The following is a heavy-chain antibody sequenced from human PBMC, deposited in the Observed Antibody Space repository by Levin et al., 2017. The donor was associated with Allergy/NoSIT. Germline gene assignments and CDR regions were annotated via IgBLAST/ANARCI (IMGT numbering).Heavy chain of an antibody. V-gene: IGHV3-23*01. J-gene: IGHJ4*02. D-gene: IGHD3-22*01. CDR3: VKWADYYDSSGYYS. CDR1: GFTFSLYA. Sequence: SCAASGFTFSLYAMSWVRQAPGKGLEWVSSISDSGGSTYYADSVQGRFTISRDKSKDTLYLQMNSLRAEDTALYYCVKWADYYDSSGYYSWGQGTPVTVSS. CDR2: ISDSGGST.